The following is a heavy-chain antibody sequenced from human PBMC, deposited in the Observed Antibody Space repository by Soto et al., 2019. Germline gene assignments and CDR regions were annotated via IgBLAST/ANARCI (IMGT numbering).Heavy chain of an antibody. D-gene: IGHD3-16*01. CDR1: GFTCRDPA. J-gene: IGHJ5*02. CDR2: INGGDDSK. V-gene: IGHV3-23*01. Sequence: PGRSKRLPCAVSGFTCRDPAVSWVRQAQGKGLEWVSGINGGDDSKHYAESVRGRFTITRDNSKNTLLLQMNSLRAEDTAIYYCAKDAHLGIISPTHDLWGQGTLVTGSS. CDR3: AKDAHLGIISPTHDL.